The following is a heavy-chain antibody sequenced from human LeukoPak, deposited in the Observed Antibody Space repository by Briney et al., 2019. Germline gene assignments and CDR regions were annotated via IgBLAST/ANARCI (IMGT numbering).Heavy chain of an antibody. V-gene: IGHV3-30*04. J-gene: IGHJ5*02. CDR3: AKDSGDYSWNDEGNWFDP. CDR1: GFTFSNYA. D-gene: IGHD1-1*01. Sequence: PGRSLRLSCAASGFTFSNYAMHWVRQAPGKGLEWVAVISYDGTNKYYADSVRGRFTISRDNSKDTLHLQMDSLRAEDTAIYSCAKDSGDYSWNDEGNWFDPWGQGTLVTVSS. CDR2: ISYDGTNK.